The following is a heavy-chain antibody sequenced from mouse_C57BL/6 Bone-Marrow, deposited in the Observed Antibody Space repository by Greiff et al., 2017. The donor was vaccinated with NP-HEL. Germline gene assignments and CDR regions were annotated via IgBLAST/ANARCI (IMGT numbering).Heavy chain of an antibody. CDR3: AKRDGSYAMDY. CDR2: FYPRSGNT. CDR1: GYTFTSYG. Sequence: VQLQQSGAELARPGASVKLSCKASGYTFTSYGISWVKQRTGQGLEWIGEFYPRSGNTYYNEKFKGKATLTADKSSSTAYMELRRLTSDDAAVYFFAKRDGSYAMDYWGQGTSVTVSS. D-gene: IGHD2-3*01. J-gene: IGHJ4*01. V-gene: IGHV1-81*01.